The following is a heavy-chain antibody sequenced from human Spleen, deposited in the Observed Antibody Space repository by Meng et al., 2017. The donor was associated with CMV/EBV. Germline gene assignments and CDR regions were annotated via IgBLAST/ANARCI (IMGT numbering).Heavy chain of an antibody. Sequence: GESLKISCAASGFTFSSYDMNWVRQAPGQGLEWLSYISSDGSTKYYGDSVRGRFTISRDNTEKSLYLQLNSLGADDTAVYYCARRGIAARQLDHWGQGTLVTVSS. CDR2: ISSDGSTK. J-gene: IGHJ4*02. D-gene: IGHD6-6*01. V-gene: IGHV3-48*03. CDR1: GFTFSSYD. CDR3: ARRGIAARQLDH.